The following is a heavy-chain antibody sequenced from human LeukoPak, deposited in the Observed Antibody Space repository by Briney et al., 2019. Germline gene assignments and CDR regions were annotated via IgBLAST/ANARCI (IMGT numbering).Heavy chain of an antibody. CDR2: ISYDVNNK. J-gene: IGHJ4*02. CDR1: GFTFSSFG. CDR3: ARDRAAGTYYYFFDY. Sequence: GGSLRLSCAASGFTFSSFGMHWVRQTPGKGLEWVALISYDVNNKNYADSVKGRFTISRDNSKKTVYLQMNGLRAEDTAIYYCARDRAAGTYYYFFDYWAREPWSPSPQ. D-gene: IGHD1/OR15-1a*01. V-gene: IGHV3-30*03.